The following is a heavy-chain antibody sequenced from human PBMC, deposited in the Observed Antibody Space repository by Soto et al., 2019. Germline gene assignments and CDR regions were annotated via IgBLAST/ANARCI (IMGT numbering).Heavy chain of an antibody. D-gene: IGHD5-18*01. CDR2: ISYDGTNK. V-gene: IGHV3-30-3*01. CDR1: GFTFSTYA. CDR3: AKDGGGYNYGYVMLDKYYYGMDV. Sequence: QVQLVESGGGVVQPGRSLRLSCAASGFTFSTYAMHWVRQAPGKGLEWVAVISYDGTNKYYADSVRGRFTISRDNSKNTLFLQMNSLRAEDTAVYYCAKDGGGYNYGYVMLDKYYYGMDVWGQGTKVTVYS. J-gene: IGHJ6*02.